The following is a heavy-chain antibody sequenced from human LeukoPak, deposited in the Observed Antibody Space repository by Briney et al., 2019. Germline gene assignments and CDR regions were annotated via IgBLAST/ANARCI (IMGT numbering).Heavy chain of an antibody. D-gene: IGHD3-22*01. V-gene: IGHV1-2*02. Sequence: ASVKVSCKASGYTFTGYYMHWVRQAPGQGLEWMGWINPNSGGTNYAQKFQGRVTMTRDTSISTAYMELSRLRSDDTAVYYCATDLPRYYDSTSMLSSYWGQGTLVTVSS. CDR3: ATDLPRYYDSTSMLSSY. CDR2: INPNSGGT. CDR1: GYTFTGYY. J-gene: IGHJ4*02.